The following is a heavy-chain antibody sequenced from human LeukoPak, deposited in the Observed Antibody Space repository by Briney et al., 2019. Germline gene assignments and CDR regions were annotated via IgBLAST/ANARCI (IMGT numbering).Heavy chain of an antibody. CDR2: ISYDGSNK. D-gene: IGHD6-19*01. V-gene: IGHV3-30-3*01. Sequence: PGGSLRLSCAASGFTFSSYAMHWVRQAPGKGLEWVAVISYDGSNKYYADSVKGRFTISRDNSKNTLYLQMNSLRAEDTAVYYCASSGWANPVWGQGTTVTDSS. CDR3: ASSGWANPV. J-gene: IGHJ6*02. CDR1: GFTFSSYA.